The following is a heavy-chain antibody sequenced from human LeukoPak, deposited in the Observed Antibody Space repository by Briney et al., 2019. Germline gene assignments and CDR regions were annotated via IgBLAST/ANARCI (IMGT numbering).Heavy chain of an antibody. D-gene: IGHD4-17*01. Sequence: SETLSLTCAVCGGSFSGYYWSWIRQPPGKGLEWIGEINHSGSANYNPSLKSRVTISVDTSKNQFSLKLSSVTAADTAVYYCARALDDYGDYVGAFDIWGQGTMVTVSS. J-gene: IGHJ3*02. CDR1: GGSFSGYY. CDR3: ARALDDYGDYVGAFDI. CDR2: INHSGSA. V-gene: IGHV4-34*01.